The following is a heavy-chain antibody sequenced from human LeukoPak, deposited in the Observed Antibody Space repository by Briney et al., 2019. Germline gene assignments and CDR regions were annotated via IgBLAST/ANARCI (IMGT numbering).Heavy chain of an antibody. CDR1: GGSISDYY. Sequence: SETLSLTCSISGGSISDYYYNWLRQSPGKGLEWVGHVYHTGSTIYNPSLQSRVTISIDSSKNQFSLKLSSVTAADTAVYYCASGGYDSGFDYWGQGTLVTVSS. D-gene: IGHD5-12*01. CDR2: VYHTGST. CDR3: ASGGYDSGFDY. V-gene: IGHV4-59*08. J-gene: IGHJ4*02.